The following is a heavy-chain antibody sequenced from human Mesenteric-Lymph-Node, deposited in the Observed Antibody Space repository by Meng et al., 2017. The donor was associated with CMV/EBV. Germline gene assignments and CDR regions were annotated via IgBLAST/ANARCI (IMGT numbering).Heavy chain of an antibody. CDR2: ISSSGGST. V-gene: IGHV3-23*01. D-gene: IGHD3-3*01. CDR1: AFTFSSYA. J-gene: IGHJ4*02. CDR3: AKWTEYDFWSGYYADY. Sequence: GESLKISCAASAFTFSSYAMTWVRQAPGKGLEWVSAISSSGGSTYYADSVKGRFTISRDNSKDTLHLQMNSLRADDAAVYYCAKWTEYDFWSGYYADYWGQGTLVTVSS.